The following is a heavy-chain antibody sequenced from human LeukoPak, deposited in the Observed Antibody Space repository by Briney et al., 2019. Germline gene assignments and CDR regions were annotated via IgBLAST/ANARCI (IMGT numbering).Heavy chain of an antibody. CDR3: ARVSSAGYTSGWYPIFYYYYYMDV. V-gene: IGHV3-11*01. J-gene: IGHJ6*03. Sequence: GGSLRLSCAASGFIFSDYYMGWIRQAPGKGLEWVSYISSSGPTIYYADSVKGRFTISRDNAKKSLYLQMNSLRTDDTAVYYCARVSSAGYTSGWYPIFYYYYYMDVWGKGTTVTVSS. CDR2: ISSSGPTI. CDR1: GFIFSDYY. D-gene: IGHD6-19*01.